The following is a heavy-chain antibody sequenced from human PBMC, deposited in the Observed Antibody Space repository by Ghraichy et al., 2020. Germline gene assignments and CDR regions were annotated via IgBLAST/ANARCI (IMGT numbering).Heavy chain of an antibody. V-gene: IGHV3-43*02. J-gene: IGHJ2*01. D-gene: IGHD3-16*02. Sequence: GGSLRLPCAASGFTFDDYAMHWVRQAPGKGLEWVSLISGDGGSTYYADSVKGRFTISRDNSKNSLYLQMNSLRTEDTALYYCAKVLAPHDYVWGSYRFHDWYFDLWGRGTLVTVSS. CDR3: AKVLAPHDYVWGSYRFHDWYFDL. CDR1: GFTFDDYA. CDR2: ISGDGGST.